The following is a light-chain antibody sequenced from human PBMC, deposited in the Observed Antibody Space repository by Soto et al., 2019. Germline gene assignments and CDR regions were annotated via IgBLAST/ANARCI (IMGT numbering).Light chain of an antibody. Sequence: EFVLTQSPGTLSLSPGERATLFCRASQSVSSTYLAWYQQKPGQAPRLLIYGTSSRATGIPDRFSGSGSGTDFTLTISRLEPEDFAVYYCQQFSSSPPRYIFGQGTKLEIK. CDR2: GTS. CDR3: QQFSSSPPRYI. J-gene: IGKJ2*01. CDR1: QSVSSTY. V-gene: IGKV3-20*01.